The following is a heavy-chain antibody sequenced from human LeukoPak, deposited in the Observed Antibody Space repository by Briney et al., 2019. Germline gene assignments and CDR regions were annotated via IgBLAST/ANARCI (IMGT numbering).Heavy chain of an antibody. V-gene: IGHV3-21*01. D-gene: IGHD6-13*01. CDR2: ISSSSSYI. J-gene: IGHJ4*02. CDR1: GFTFSSHW. CDR3: ARAVGSSSWSFDY. Sequence: GGSLRLSCAVSGFTFSSHWMNWVRQAPGKGLEWVSSISSSSSYIYYADSVKGRFTISRDNAKNSLYLQMNSLRAEDTAVYYCARAVGSSSWSFDYWGQGTLVTVSS.